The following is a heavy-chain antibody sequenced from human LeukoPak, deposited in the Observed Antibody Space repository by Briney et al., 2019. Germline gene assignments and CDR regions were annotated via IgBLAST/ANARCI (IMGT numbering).Heavy chain of an antibody. Sequence: ASVKVSCKASGYTFTSYYIHWVRQAPGQGLEWMGLINPSGGSTNYAQKFQGRVTMTRDTSISTAYMELSRLRSDDTAVYYCARAACSGGSCYRVYFDYWGQGTLVTVSS. CDR1: GYTFTSYY. J-gene: IGHJ4*02. CDR2: INPSGGST. D-gene: IGHD2-15*01. CDR3: ARAACSGGSCYRVYFDY. V-gene: IGHV1-46*01.